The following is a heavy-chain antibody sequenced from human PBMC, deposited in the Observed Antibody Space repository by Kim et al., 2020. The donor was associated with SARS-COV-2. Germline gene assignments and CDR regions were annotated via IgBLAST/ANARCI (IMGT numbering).Heavy chain of an antibody. V-gene: IGHV3-21*01. D-gene: IGHD6-6*01. CDR3: ARADSSSSVTDY. J-gene: IGHJ4*02. Sequence: YADSVKGRLTISRDNAKNSLYLQMNSLRAEDTAVYYCARADSSSSVTDYWGQGTLVTVSS.